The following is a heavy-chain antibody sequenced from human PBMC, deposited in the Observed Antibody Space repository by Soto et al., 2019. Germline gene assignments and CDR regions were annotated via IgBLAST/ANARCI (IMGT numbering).Heavy chain of an antibody. CDR1: GYTFTGYY. CDR3: ARETFEYSSSSGVFDY. J-gene: IGHJ4*02. Sequence: QVQLVQSGAEVKKPGASVKVSCMASGYTFTGYYMHWVRQAPGQGLEWMGWINPNSGGTNYAQKFQGRVTMTRDTSISTAYMELSRLRSDDTAVYYCARETFEYSSSSGVFDYWGQGTLVTVSS. V-gene: IGHV1-2*02. CDR2: INPNSGGT. D-gene: IGHD6-6*01.